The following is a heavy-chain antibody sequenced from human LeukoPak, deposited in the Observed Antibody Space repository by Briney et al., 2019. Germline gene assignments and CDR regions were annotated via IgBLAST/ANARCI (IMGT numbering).Heavy chain of an antibody. Sequence: PSETLSLTCTVSGGSISSYYWTWIRQPSGKGLESNGHISTSGSTNYNPSLKSRVTMSVDTSKNQFSLKLSSVTAADTAVYYCARVRYSDSSVLTRKRSYCFDYWGQGTLVTVSS. J-gene: IGHJ4*02. CDR2: ISTSGST. D-gene: IGHD3-22*01. CDR1: GGSISSYY. CDR3: ARVRYSDSSVLTRKRSYCFDY. V-gene: IGHV4-4*07.